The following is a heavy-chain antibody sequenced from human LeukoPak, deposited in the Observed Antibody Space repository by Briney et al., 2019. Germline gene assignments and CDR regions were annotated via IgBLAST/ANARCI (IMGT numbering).Heavy chain of an antibody. CDR2: IYYSGST. D-gene: IGHD2-2*01. J-gene: IGHJ5*02. CDR3: ARRGYCSSTSCYEYWFDP. Sequence: SETLSLTCTVSGGSISSSSYYWGWIRQPPGRGLGGIGIIYYSGSTYYNTSLKSRLTISVDTSKNQFSLKLSSVTATDTAVYYCARRGYCSSTSCYEYWFDPWGQGTLVTVSS. V-gene: IGHV4-39*01. CDR1: GGSISSSSYY.